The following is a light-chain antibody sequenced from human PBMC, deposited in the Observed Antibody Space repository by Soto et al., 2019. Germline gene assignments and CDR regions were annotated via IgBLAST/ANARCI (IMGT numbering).Light chain of an antibody. CDR3: CSFAGSYTWV. J-gene: IGLJ3*02. Sequence: QSVLTQPRSVSGSPGQSVTISCTGTSSDVGGSNYVSWYQQHPGKAPKLIISDVNKRPSGVPDRFSGSKSGNTASLTISGLQADDEADYYCCSFAGSYTWVFGGGTKLTVL. CDR1: SSDVGGSNY. CDR2: DVN. V-gene: IGLV2-11*01.